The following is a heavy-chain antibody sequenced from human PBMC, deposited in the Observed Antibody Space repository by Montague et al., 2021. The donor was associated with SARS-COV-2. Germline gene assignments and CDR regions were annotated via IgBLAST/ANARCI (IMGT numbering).Heavy chain of an antibody. J-gene: IGHJ4*02. CDR2: IYSNDEK. CDR1: GFSLSTPNVG. CDR3: AHLIRYYDIFTGIPFDY. D-gene: IGHD3-9*01. V-gene: IGHV2-5*01. Sequence: PALVKPTQTLTLTCTFSGFSLSTPNVGVGWIRQPPGKALEWVAVIYSNDEKRYSPSLRSRLTVTKDTAKNQVVLSLTYVGPVDTATYYCAHLIRYYDIFTGIPFDYWGQGSQVTVSS.